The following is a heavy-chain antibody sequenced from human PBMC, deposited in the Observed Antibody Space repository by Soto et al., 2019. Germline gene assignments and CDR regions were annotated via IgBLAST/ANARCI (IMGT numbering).Heavy chain of an antibody. J-gene: IGHJ4*02. CDR1: GYTFSNFW. CDR3: ARSPRSSPYFDY. D-gene: IGHD6-13*01. Sequence: GESLKISCQCSGYTFSNFWIAWVRQLPGKGLEWMGIIYPGDYETRYSPSFHGKVTISADRSIGTAYLQWSSLEASDSAFYFCARSPRSSPYFDYWGQGTLVTVSS. V-gene: IGHV5-51*01. CDR2: IYPGDYET.